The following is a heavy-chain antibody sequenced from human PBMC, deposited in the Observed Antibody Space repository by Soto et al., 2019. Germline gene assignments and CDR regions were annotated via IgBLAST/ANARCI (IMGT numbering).Heavy chain of an antibody. Sequence: EVQLLESGGGLVQPGGSLRLSCAASGFTFTNYAMSWVRQIPGKGLEWVSTFSGSGDNTNYAASVKGRFAISRDKSENTLYLHMNSLRAEDTAVYYCAKGAAARPDYFDFWGQGTLVTVSS. V-gene: IGHV3-23*01. CDR1: GFTFTNYA. D-gene: IGHD6-6*01. CDR3: AKGAAARPDYFDF. J-gene: IGHJ4*02. CDR2: FSGSGDNT.